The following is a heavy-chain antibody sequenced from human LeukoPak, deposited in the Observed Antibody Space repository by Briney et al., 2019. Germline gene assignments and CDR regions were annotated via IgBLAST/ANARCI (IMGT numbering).Heavy chain of an antibody. CDR2: IEEDGSAR. V-gene: IGHV3-7*03. CDR3: ARDPRDDHNSLDS. J-gene: IGHJ5*01. CDR1: GLTVNNNY. Sequence: GGSLRLSCAASGLTVNNNYMNWVRQAPEKGLEWVANIEEDGSARYYVDSVKGRFTISRDNAKNSLYLQMTSLRAEDTAMYYCARDPRDDHNSLDSWGQGTQVTVSS.